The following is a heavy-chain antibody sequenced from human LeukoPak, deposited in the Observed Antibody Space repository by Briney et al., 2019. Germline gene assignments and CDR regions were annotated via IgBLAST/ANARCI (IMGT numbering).Heavy chain of an antibody. Sequence: SVKVSCKASGGTLSSYAISWVRQAPGQGLEWMGRIIPILGIANYAQKFQGRVTITADKSTSTAYMELSSLRSEDTAVYYCARDLSRGGGLVWGQGTLVTVSS. CDR2: IIPILGIA. CDR1: GGTLSSYA. J-gene: IGHJ4*02. V-gene: IGHV1-69*04. D-gene: IGHD3-16*01. CDR3: ARDLSRGGGLV.